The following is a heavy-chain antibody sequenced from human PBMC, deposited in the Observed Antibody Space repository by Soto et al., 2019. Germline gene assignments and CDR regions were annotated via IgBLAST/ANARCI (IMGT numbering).Heavy chain of an antibody. CDR2: ILCLNDRK. CDR3: ARGRRTCTEKTCYTDLDF. V-gene: IGHV1-3*01. Sequence: QVHLVQSGAEVKTPGASVTISCRASGYTFSDYGIHWIRQAPGQRPEWLGWILCLNDRKEYSQKFPGRISLTRDTSASTAYMGLSRLRSEDTAVYYCARGRRTCTEKTCYTDLDFWGQGSLVSVSS. J-gene: IGHJ4*02. CDR1: GYTFSDYG. D-gene: IGHD2-2*02.